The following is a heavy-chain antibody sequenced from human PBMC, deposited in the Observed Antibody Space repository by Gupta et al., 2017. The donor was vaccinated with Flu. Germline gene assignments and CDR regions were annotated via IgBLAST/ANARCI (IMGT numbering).Heavy chain of an antibody. V-gene: IGHV3-23*01. CDR2: ISGSGGST. CDR3: AKGSHEILYDILTGYYPYYYYYGMDV. J-gene: IGHJ6*02. D-gene: IGHD3-9*01. Sequence: EVQLLESGGGLVQPGWSLRLSCAASGFTFSSYAMSWVRPAPGKGLEWVSAISGSGGSTYYADSVKGRFTLSRDNSKNTLYLKMNSLRAEDTAVYYCAKGSHEILYDILTGYYPYYYYYGMDVWGQGTTVTVSS. CDR1: GFTFSSYA.